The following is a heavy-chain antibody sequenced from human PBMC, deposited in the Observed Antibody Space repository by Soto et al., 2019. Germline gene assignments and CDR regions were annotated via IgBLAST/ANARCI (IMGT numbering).Heavy chain of an antibody. D-gene: IGHD3-3*01. J-gene: IGHJ5*02. Sequence: HPGGSLRLSCTASGFTFGDYAMSWFRQAPGKGLEWVGFIRSKAYGGTTEYAASVKGRFTISRDDSKSIAYLQMNSLKTEDTAVYYCTRAPAPTYYDFWSGYYLFGRFDPWGQGTLVTVSS. CDR3: TRAPAPTYYDFWSGYYLFGRFDP. CDR1: GFTFGDYA. CDR2: IRSKAYGGTT. V-gene: IGHV3-49*03.